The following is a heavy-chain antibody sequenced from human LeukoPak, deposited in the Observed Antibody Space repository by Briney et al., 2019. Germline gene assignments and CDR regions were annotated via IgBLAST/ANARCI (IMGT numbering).Heavy chain of an antibody. D-gene: IGHD3-22*01. CDR1: GFTFSSYW. CDR2: ISGSGGST. V-gene: IGHV3-23*01. Sequence: PGGSLRLSCAASGFTFSSYWMHWVRQAPGKGLVWVSAISGSGGSTYYADSVKGRFTISRDNPKNTLYLQMNSLRAEDTAVYYCAKSPNYDSSGHGSFDYWGQGTLVTVSS. CDR3: AKSPNYDSSGHGSFDY. J-gene: IGHJ4*02.